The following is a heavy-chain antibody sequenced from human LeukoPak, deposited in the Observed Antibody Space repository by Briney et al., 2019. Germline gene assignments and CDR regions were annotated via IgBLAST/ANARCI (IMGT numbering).Heavy chain of an antibody. CDR2: INHSGST. V-gene: IGHV4-34*01. J-gene: IGHJ2*01. Sequence: SETLSLTCAVYGGSFSGYYWSWIRQPPGRGLEWIGEINHSGSTNYNPSLKSRVTISVDTSKNQFSLKLSSVTAADTAVYYCARGLVVVAASPDSRYFDLWGRGTLVTVSS. CDR1: GGSFSGYY. CDR3: ARGLVVVAASPDSRYFDL. D-gene: IGHD2-15*01.